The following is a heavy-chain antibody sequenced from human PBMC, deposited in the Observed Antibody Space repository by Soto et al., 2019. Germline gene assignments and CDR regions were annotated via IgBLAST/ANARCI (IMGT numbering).Heavy chain of an antibody. J-gene: IGHJ4*02. Sequence: RLGSSACGLRFYSSWVTWAFKAPGKGLEWVAYIKQDGSQKDYVDSVKGRFTISRDNAKNSLYLQMNSLRAEDNAVYYCATYHPFDYWGQGTLGTVSS. CDR2: IKQDGSQK. V-gene: IGHV3-7*01. CDR1: GLRFYSSW. D-gene: IGHD2-2*01. CDR3: ATYHPFDY.